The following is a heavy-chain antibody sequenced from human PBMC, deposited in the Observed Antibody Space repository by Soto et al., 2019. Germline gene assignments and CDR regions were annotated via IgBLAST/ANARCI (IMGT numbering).Heavy chain of an antibody. CDR1: GFTFSSYA. J-gene: IGHJ5*02. CDR2: ISMSGTTM. Sequence: EVRLVDSGGGLAQPGGSLRLSCAASGFTFSSYAMNWVRQSPGKGLEWVSYISMSGTTMFYADSVKGRFTISRDNAKKSLFLQMNSLRDEDTAMYYCARDAIEDATNWFDPWGQGTLVTVSS. V-gene: IGHV3-48*02. CDR3: ARDAIEDATNWFDP.